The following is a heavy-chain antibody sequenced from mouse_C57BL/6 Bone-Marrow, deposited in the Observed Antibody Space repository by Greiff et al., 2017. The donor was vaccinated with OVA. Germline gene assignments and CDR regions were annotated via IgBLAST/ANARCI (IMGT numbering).Heavy chain of an antibody. V-gene: IGHV1-58*01. CDR2: IYIGNGYT. CDR1: GYTFTSYG. J-gene: IGHJ1*03. D-gene: IGHD1-1*01. CDR3: ARRVITTVVAHWYFDV. Sequence: EVQLQQSGAELVRPGSSVKMSCKTSGYTFTSYGINWVKQRPGQGLEWIGYIYIGNGYTEYNEKFKGKATLTSDTSSSTAYMQLSSLTSEYSAIYFCARRVITTVVAHWYFDVWGTGTTVTVSS.